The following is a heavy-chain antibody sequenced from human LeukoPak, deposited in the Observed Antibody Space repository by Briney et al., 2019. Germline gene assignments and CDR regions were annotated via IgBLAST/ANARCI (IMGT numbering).Heavy chain of an antibody. CDR1: GFTFDDYA. Sequence: GGSLRLSCAASGFTFDDYAMHWVRQAPGKGLEWVSLISWDGGSTYYADSVKGRFTISRDNSKNSLYLQMNSLRAEDTASYYCAKDIVPGYYYYMDVWGKGTTVTVSS. CDR2: ISWDGGST. CDR3: AKDIVPGYYYYMDV. J-gene: IGHJ6*03. D-gene: IGHD2-2*01. V-gene: IGHV3-43D*03.